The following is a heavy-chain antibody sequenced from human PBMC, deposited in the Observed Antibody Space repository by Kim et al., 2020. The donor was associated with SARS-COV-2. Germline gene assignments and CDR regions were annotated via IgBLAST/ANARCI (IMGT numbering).Heavy chain of an antibody. CDR2: IYPGDSDT. CDR1: GYSFTSYW. D-gene: IGHD3-10*01. CDR3: ARHAFYGSGSYIPDPAWFDY. V-gene: IGHV5-51*01. J-gene: IGHJ4*02. Sequence: GESLKISCKGSGYSFTSYWIGWVRQMPGKGLEWMGIIYPGDSDTRYSPSFQGQVTISADKSISTAYLQWSSLKASDTAMYYCARHAFYGSGSYIPDPAWFDYWGQGTLVTVSS.